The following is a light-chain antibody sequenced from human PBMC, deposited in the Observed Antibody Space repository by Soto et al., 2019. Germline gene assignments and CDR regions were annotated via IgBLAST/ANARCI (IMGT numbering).Light chain of an antibody. J-gene: IGKJ2*01. CDR3: QQYGSSPIT. CDR1: QSVSSSY. Sequence: DIELTQSPGTLSLSSGDRATLSCRASQSVSSSYLAWYQHTPGQAPRLVIYGASTRASGIPDRFSGRGSGTDFTLSISRLEPEDFAVSYCQQYGSSPITFGRGTKLVIK. V-gene: IGKV3-20*01. CDR2: GAS.